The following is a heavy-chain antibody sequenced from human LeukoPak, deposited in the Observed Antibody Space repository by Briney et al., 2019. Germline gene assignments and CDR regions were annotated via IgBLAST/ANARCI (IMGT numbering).Heavy chain of an antibody. D-gene: IGHD4-17*01. CDR2: IWSHGNTK. J-gene: IGHJ3*02. CDR1: GFVFSTYR. CDR3: ARDDDYDDHNTFDM. V-gene: IGHV3-33*01. Sequence: GTSLRLSCAASGFVFSTYRMHWVRQAPGKGLEWVAVIWSHGNTKKYADSVTGRFTISRDNSKNTLYLEMNTLRAEDTAVYYCARDDDYDDHNTFDMWGHGTMVTVSS.